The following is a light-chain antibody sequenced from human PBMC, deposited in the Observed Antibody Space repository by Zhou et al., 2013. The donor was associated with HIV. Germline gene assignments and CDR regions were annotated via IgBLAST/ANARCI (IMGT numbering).Light chain of an antibody. V-gene: IGKV1-5*01. CDR3: QQYKSFLLS. CDR1: ETVGRL. CDR2: DTS. Sequence: IQMTQSPSIVSASLGVRVTITCRANETVGRLLAWYQQKRGKAPTLVIYDTSILDKGVPSRFAGSGSGTEFILTITSLQPDDLGTYFCQQYKSFLLSFGGGTKVDIK. J-gene: IGKJ4*01.